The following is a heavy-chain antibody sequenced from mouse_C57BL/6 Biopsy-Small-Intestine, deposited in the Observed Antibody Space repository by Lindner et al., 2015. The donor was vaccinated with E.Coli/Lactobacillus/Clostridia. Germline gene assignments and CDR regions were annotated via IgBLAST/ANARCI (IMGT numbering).Heavy chain of an antibody. CDR2: FNPYYGNT. Sequence: VQLQESGPELVKPGASVKISCKASGYSFTGYNMNWVKQSHGKSLEWIGNFNPYYGNTSYNQKFKGKATLTVDKSSSTAYMQLNSLTSEDSAVYYCARSPLLLRGAMDYWGQGTSVTVSS. V-gene: IGHV1-39*01. CDR3: ARSPLLLRGAMDY. CDR1: GYSFTGYN. D-gene: IGHD1-1*01. J-gene: IGHJ4*01.